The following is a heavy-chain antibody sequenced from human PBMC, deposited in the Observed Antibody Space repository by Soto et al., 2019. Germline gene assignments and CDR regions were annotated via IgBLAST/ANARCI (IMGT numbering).Heavy chain of an antibody. V-gene: IGHV4-39*01. D-gene: IGHD6-13*01. Sequence: QLQLQESGPGLVRPSETLSLTCTVSGDSISRSYFYWGWIRQPPGKGLEWIGIMYYIGSSFYNPSLKSRVTISVDTSKNQFSLKLSSVTAADTAVYYCASRTAKYSSSWGDAFDIWGQGTMVTVSS. CDR1: GDSISRSYFY. J-gene: IGHJ3*02. CDR3: ASRTAKYSSSWGDAFDI. CDR2: MYYIGSS.